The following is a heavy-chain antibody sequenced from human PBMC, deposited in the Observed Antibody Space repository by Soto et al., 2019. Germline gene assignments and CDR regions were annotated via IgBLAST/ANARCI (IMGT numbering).Heavy chain of an antibody. Sequence: GGSLRLSCAASGFTFDDYAMHWVRQAPGKGLEWVSGISWNSGSIGYADSVKGRFTISRDNAKNSLYLQMNSLRAEDTALYYCAKVMGTYYDFWSGSNDAFDIWGQGTMVTVSS. J-gene: IGHJ3*02. D-gene: IGHD3-3*01. CDR1: GFTFDDYA. CDR2: ISWNSGSI. V-gene: IGHV3-9*01. CDR3: AKVMGTYYDFWSGSNDAFDI.